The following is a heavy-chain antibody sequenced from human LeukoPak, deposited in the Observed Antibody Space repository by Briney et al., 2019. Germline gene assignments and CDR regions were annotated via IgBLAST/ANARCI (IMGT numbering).Heavy chain of an antibody. CDR1: EYSFIYY. V-gene: IGHV1-2*02. CDR3: ARAISGGSPITASDY. J-gene: IGHJ4*02. Sequence: ASVKVSCKASEYSFIYYIQWVRQAPGQGLEWMGWIHPISGDTTYAQRFQGRVTMTSDTSISTAYMELSRLRSDDTAVYYCARAISGGSPITASDYWGQGTLVTVSS. D-gene: IGHD2-15*01. CDR2: IHPISGDT.